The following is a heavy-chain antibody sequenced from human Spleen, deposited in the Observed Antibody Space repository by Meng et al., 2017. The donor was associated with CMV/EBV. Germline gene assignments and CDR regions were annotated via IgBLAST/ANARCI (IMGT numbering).Heavy chain of an antibody. CDR3: AKDPRTSCCVRWFDP. D-gene: IGHD2-2*01. J-gene: IGHJ5*02. V-gene: IGHV3-30*02. CDR1: GFIFSSYG. Sequence: GESLKISCAASGFIFSSYGMHWVRQAPGKGLEWVAVIWTDGSNKYYADSVKGRFTISRDNSKNTLYLQMNSLRAEDTAVYYCAKDPRTSCCVRWFDPWGQGTLVTVSS. CDR2: IWTDGSNK.